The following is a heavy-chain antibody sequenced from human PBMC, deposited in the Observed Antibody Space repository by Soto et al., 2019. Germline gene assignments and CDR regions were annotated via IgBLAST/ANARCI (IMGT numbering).Heavy chain of an antibody. D-gene: IGHD6-13*01. Sequence: SETLSLTCAVSGGSISSGGYSWSWIRQPPGKGLEWIGYIYHSGSTYYNPSLKSRVTISVDRSKNQFSLKLSSVTAADTAVYYCARGSLSGSWYYYYGMDVWGQGTTVTAP. V-gene: IGHV4-30-2*01. CDR2: IYHSGST. CDR1: GGSISSGGYS. J-gene: IGHJ6*02. CDR3: ARGSLSGSWYYYYGMDV.